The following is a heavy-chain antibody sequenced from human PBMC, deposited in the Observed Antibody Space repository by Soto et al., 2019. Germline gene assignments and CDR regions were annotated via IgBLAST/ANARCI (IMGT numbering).Heavy chain of an antibody. Sequence: GASVKVSCKASGYNFTSFHIIWVRQAPGQGLEWMGWINPYNRSKNCIRKFQGRVTMTTDTHTSTAYMDLRSLTSADTAVYYCARGCGDSYWGQGTLVTVSS. CDR1: GYNFTSFH. J-gene: IGHJ4*02. D-gene: IGHD4-17*01. CDR3: ARGCGDSY. CDR2: INPYNRSK. V-gene: IGHV1-18*04.